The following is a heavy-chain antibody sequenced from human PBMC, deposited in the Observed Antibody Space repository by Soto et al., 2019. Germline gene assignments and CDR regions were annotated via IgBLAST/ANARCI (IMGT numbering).Heavy chain of an antibody. J-gene: IGHJ5*02. CDR2: IIPIFGTA. D-gene: IGHD6-6*01. Sequence: VASVKVSCKASGGTFSSYAISWVRQAPGQGLEWMGGIIPIFGTANYAQKFQGRVTITADESTSTAYMELSSLRSEDTAVYYCARIYSSSGVILDPWGQGTLVTVSS. CDR3: ARIYSSSGVILDP. CDR1: GGTFSSYA. V-gene: IGHV1-69*13.